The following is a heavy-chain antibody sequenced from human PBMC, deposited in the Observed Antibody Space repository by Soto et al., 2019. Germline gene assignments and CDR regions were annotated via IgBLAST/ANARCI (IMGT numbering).Heavy chain of an antibody. CDR2: ISYSADKT. J-gene: IGHJ3*01. Sequence: EVQLLESGGGLVQPGRSLRLSCAASGFTFNTYVMNWVRQAPGKGLEWVSTISYSADKTHYADSVKGRFTISRDNSRDTLLLQMNSLRADDAAVYYCARRARTATTNWGAFDVWGQGTMVTVSS. CDR3: ARRARTATTNWGAFDV. D-gene: IGHD1-7*01. CDR1: GFTFNTYV. V-gene: IGHV3-23*01.